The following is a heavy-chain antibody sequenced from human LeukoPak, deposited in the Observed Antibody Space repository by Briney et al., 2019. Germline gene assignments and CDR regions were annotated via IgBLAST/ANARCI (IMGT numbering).Heavy chain of an antibody. J-gene: IGHJ4*02. CDR2: IHYSGTT. D-gene: IGHD5-24*01. V-gene: IGHV4-59*08. CDR1: GGSISAYY. Sequence: SETLSLTCTVSGGSISAYYWSWIRQPPGKGLEWIGYIHYSGTTNYYPSLKSRVTIALDTSKNQFSLKLSSATAADTAVYYCARGARAGYNLEPFDYWGQGTLVTVSS. CDR3: ARGARAGYNLEPFDY.